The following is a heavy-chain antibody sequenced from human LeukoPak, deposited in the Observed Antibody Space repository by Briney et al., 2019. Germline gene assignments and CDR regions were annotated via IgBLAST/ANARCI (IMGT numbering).Heavy chain of an antibody. D-gene: IGHD2/OR15-2a*01. V-gene: IGHV3-21*01. J-gene: IGHJ4*02. CDR2: MNSRSNYI. CDR1: GFTFSNHN. Sequence: GGSLRLSCEVSGFTFSNHNMNWVRQAPGKGLEWVSSMNSRSNYIYYADSVKGRFTISRDNAKESLYLRMNSLRAEDTALYFCARDKVSVIPALDYWGQGTLVIVSS. CDR3: ARDKVSVIPALDY.